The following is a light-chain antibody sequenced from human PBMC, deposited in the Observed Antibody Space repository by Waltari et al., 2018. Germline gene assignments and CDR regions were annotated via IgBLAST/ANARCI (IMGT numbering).Light chain of an antibody. CDR1: QFIDKW. V-gene: IGKV1-5*03. CDR3: LQYHDYSS. CDR2: KAT. Sequence: TQMTQSPSTLSASVGARVTITCRASQFIDKWLAWYQQKPGKAPKLLIYKATHLETGVPSRFTGSGSGTEFTLTISSLQPDDSATFYCLQYHDYSSFGQGTKLEIK. J-gene: IGKJ2*03.